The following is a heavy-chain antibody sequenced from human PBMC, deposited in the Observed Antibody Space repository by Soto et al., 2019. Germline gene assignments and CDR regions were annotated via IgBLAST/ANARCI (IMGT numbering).Heavy chain of an antibody. CDR3: ASSGSYQPFDY. J-gene: IGHJ4*02. Sequence: EVQLVESGGGLVQPGGSLRLSCAASGFTFSDHYMDWVRQAPGKGLEWVGHSRNRANSYSTEYAASVKGRFTISRDDSKNSLYLQMNSLITDDTAVYYCASSGSYQPFDYWGLGTLVTVSS. V-gene: IGHV3-72*01. CDR2: SRNRANSYST. CDR1: GFTFSDHY. D-gene: IGHD1-26*01.